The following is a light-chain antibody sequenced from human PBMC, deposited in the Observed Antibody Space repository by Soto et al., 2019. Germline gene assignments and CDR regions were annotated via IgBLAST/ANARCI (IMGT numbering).Light chain of an antibody. V-gene: IGKV3-20*01. J-gene: IGKJ4*01. CDR3: QQYGSSPLLT. Sequence: EIVLTQSPGTLSLSPEERATLSCRASQSVSRSYLACYQQKPGQAPRLLIYGASSRATGIPDRFSGSGSGTDFTLTISRREPEDFAVYYCQQYGSSPLLTFGGGTKVEIK. CDR1: QSVSRSY. CDR2: GAS.